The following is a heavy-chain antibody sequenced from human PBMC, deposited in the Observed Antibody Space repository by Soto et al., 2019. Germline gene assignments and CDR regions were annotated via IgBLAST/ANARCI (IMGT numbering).Heavy chain of an antibody. CDR3: AKCPPTTGYYYYGMDV. J-gene: IGHJ6*02. CDR1: GFTFSSYA. CDR2: ISGSGGST. D-gene: IGHD4-17*01. Sequence: EVQLLESGGGLVQPGGSLRLSCAASGFTFSSYAMSWVRQAPGNGLEWVSAISGSGGSTYYADSVKGRFTISRDNSTNTLYLQMHILRAKATDVYYCAKCPPTTGYYYYGMDVWVHGTTVTVSS. V-gene: IGHV3-23*01.